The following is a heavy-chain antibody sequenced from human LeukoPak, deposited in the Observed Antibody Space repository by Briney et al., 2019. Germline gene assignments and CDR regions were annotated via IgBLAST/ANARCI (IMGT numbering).Heavy chain of an antibody. D-gene: IGHD6-6*01. Sequence: SQTLSLTCAISGDSVSANSVAWSWIRQPPGKGLEWIGYIYYSGSTNYNPSLKSRVTISVDTSKNQFSLKLSSVTAADTAVYYCARLKPTVSIAAPTTIDYWGQGTLVTVSS. V-gene: IGHV4-59*08. CDR1: GDSVSANSVA. CDR3: ARLKPTVSIAAPTTIDY. CDR2: IYYSGST. J-gene: IGHJ4*02.